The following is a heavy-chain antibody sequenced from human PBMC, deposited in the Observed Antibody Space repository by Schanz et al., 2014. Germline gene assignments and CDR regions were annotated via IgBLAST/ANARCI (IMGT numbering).Heavy chain of an antibody. Sequence: QVQLVQSGAEMKKPGASVKVSCKASGYTFTGYYMHWVRQAPGQGLEWMGWINPNSGTTNYAQKCQGWVTMTRDTSISTAYMELSSLRSEDTAVYFCARERGRGYCSRTSCSKDYGMDVWGQGTTVTVSS. CDR2: INPNSGTT. J-gene: IGHJ6*02. D-gene: IGHD2-2*01. CDR1: GYTFTGYY. CDR3: ARERGRGYCSRTSCSKDYGMDV. V-gene: IGHV1-2*04.